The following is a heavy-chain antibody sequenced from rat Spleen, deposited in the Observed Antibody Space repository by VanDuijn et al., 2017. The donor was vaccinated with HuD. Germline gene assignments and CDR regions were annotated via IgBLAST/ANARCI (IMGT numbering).Heavy chain of an antibody. Sequence: EVHLVESGGGLVQPGRSMKLSCAASGFTFSDYGMAWVRQAPTRGLEWVSSISPSGGGTYYRDSVKGRFTVSRDNAKSTLYLQMDSLRSEDTATYYCVRQDTSGYANWFTYWGQGTLVTVSS. D-gene: IGHD4-3*01. CDR1: GFTFSDYG. V-gene: IGHV5-25*01. J-gene: IGHJ3*01. CDR3: VRQDTSGYANWFTY. CDR2: ISPSGGGT.